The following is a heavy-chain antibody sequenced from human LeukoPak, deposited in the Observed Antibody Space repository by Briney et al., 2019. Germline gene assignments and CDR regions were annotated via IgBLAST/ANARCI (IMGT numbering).Heavy chain of an antibody. CDR2: IYYSGST. CDR3: ARGRVVVVAATRTPFDY. CDR1: GGSISSGGYY. V-gene: IGHV4-31*03. D-gene: IGHD2-15*01. Sequence: SETLSLTCTVSGGSISSGGYYWSWIRQHPGKGLEWIGYIYYSGSTYYNPSLKSRVTISVDTSKNQFSLKLSSVTAADTAVYYCARGRVVVVAATRTPFDYWGQGTLVTVSS. J-gene: IGHJ4*02.